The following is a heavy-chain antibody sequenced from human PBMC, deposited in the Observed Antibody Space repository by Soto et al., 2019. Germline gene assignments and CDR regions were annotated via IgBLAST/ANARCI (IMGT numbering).Heavy chain of an antibody. CDR2: IVVGSGNT. CDR3: AADLNSSGPGWFDP. CDR1: GFTFTSSA. D-gene: IGHD6-19*01. Sequence: SVKVSCKASGFTFTSSAVQWVRQARGQRLEWIGWIVVGSGNTNYAQKFQERVTITRDMSTSTAYMELSSLRSEDTAVYYCAADLNSSGPGWFDPWGQGTLVTVSS. J-gene: IGHJ5*02. V-gene: IGHV1-58*01.